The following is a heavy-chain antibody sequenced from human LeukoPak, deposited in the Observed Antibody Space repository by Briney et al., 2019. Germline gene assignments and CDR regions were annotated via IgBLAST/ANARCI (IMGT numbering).Heavy chain of an antibody. CDR1: GFIFTTYA. CDR2: IDPSSATI. CDR3: ARAAYNTSPDY. Sequence: GGYLRLSCTASGFIFTTYAMTWVRQAPGKGLEWISYIDPSSATIYYADSVRGRFIISRDNAKNSLYLQLYGLRVEDTAVYYCARAAYNTSPDYWGQGTLVTVSS. J-gene: IGHJ4*02. D-gene: IGHD1-1*01. V-gene: IGHV3-48*04.